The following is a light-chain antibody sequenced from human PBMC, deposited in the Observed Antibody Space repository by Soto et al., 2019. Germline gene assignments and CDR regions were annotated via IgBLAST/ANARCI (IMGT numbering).Light chain of an antibody. V-gene: IGKV3-15*01. CDR2: GAS. Sequence: EIVMTQSPPTLSVSPGERATLSCRASQSVSSNLAWYQQKPGQAPRLLIYGASTRATGIPARFSGSGYGTEVTLTISSLQSEDFAVYYWQQYNNWPRTFGQGTKVEIK. J-gene: IGKJ1*01. CDR3: QQYNNWPRT. CDR1: QSVSSN.